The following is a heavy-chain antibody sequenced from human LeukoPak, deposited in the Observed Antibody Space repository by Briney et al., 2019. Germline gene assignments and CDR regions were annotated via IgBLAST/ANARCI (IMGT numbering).Heavy chain of an antibody. Sequence: SETLSLTCAVYGGSFSGYYWSWIRQPPGKGLEWIGEINHSGSTNYNPSLKSRVTISVDTSKNPFSLKLSSVTAADTAVYYCASSAPYYDILTGYLTDYWGQGTLVTVSS. CDR3: ASSAPYYDILTGYLTDY. J-gene: IGHJ4*02. V-gene: IGHV4-34*01. D-gene: IGHD3-9*01. CDR2: INHSGST. CDR1: GGSFSGYY.